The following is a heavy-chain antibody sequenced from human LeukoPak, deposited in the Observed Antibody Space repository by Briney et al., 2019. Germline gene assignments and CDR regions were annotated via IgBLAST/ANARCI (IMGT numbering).Heavy chain of an antibody. CDR1: GGSFSGYY. CDR2: IYHSGST. J-gene: IGHJ5*02. D-gene: IGHD2-2*01. V-gene: IGHV4-34*01. Sequence: SETLSLTCAVYGGSFSGYYWSWIRQPPGKGLEWIGYIYHSGSTYYNPSLKSRVTISVDRSKNQFSLKLSSVTAADTAVYYCARSLGYCSSTSCYQFDPWGQGTLVTVSS. CDR3: ARSLGYCSSTSCYQFDP.